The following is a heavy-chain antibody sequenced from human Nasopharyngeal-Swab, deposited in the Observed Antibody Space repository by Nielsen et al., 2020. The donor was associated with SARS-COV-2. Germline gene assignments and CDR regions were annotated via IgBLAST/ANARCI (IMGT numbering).Heavy chain of an antibody. V-gene: IGHV3-53*01. CDR2: IYSGAST. J-gene: IGHJ5*02. CDR3: AKDAALRITMVRGVPNWFDP. D-gene: IGHD3-10*01. Sequence: GESLKISCAASGFTVSSNYRSWVRQAPGKGLEWVSVIYSGASTYYADSVKGRFTISRDNSKNTLYLQMNSLRAEDTAVYYCAKDAALRITMVRGVPNWFDPWGQGTLVTVSS. CDR1: GFTVSSNY.